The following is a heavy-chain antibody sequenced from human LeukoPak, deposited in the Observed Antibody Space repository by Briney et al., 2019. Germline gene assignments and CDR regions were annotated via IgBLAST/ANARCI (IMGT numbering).Heavy chain of an antibody. CDR1: GYTFTSYD. CDR3: ARGQGYYYDSSGYRY. V-gene: IGHV1-8*01. Sequence: GASVKVSCKASGYTFTSYDINWVRQATGQGLEWMGWMNPNSGNTGYAQKFQGRVTMTRNTSISTAYMELSSLRSEDTAVYYCARGQGYYYDSSGYRYWGRGTLVTVSS. D-gene: IGHD3-22*01. CDR2: MNPNSGNT. J-gene: IGHJ4*02.